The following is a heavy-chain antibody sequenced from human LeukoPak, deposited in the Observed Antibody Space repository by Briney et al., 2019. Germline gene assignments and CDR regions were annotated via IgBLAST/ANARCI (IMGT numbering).Heavy chain of an antibody. V-gene: IGHV4-34*01. CDR1: GGSFSGYY. CDR2: INHSGST. CDR3: ARGGRGGGYCSSTSCYGLDNWFDP. Sequence: KPSETLSLTCAVYGGSFSGYYRSWIRQPPGKGLEWIGEINHSGSTNYNPSLKSRVTISVDTSKNQSSLKLSSVTAADTAVYYCARGGRGGGYCSSTSCYGLDNWFDPWGQGTLVTVSS. D-gene: IGHD2-2*01. J-gene: IGHJ5*02.